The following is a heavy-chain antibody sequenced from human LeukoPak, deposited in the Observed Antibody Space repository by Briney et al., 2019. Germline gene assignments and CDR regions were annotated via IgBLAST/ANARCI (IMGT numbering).Heavy chain of an antibody. V-gene: IGHV1-18*01. CDR3: ASFPNAAAGPDYYYYGMDV. Sequence: ASVKVSFKASGYTFTSYGIGWVRQAPGQGLEWMGWISAYDGNTNYAQKLQGRVTMTTDTSTSTAYMELRSLRSDDTAVYYCASFPNAAAGPDYYYYGMDVWGQGTTVTVSS. CDR2: ISAYDGNT. J-gene: IGHJ6*02. D-gene: IGHD6-13*01. CDR1: GYTFTSYG.